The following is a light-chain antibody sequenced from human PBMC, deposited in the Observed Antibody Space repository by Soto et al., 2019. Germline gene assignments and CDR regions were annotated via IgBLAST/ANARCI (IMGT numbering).Light chain of an antibody. V-gene: IGLV1-51*01. CDR2: DNH. J-gene: IGLJ1*01. CDR3: GKWDTSMSGLV. Sequence: QSVLTQPPSVSAAPGQKVTISCSGSSSNIGDNFVSWYQHLPGTDPNLLIYDNHKRPSGIPDRCSGSKSGTSATLGITGPQTGDEADYYCGKWDTSMSGLVFGTGTKLTVL. CDR1: SSNIGDNF.